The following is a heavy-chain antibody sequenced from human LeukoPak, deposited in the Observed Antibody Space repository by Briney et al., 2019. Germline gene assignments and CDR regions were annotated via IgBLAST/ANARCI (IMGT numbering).Heavy chain of an antibody. V-gene: IGHV3-48*03. CDR3: AKDFPHWYEVPHGMDV. CDR1: GFLFGQYE. J-gene: IGHJ6*02. Sequence: GGSLRLSCAASGFLFGQYEMSWVRQAPGKGMEWIAYISFRAATIYYGDSAEGRFTISRDDAKNSLYLQMNGLRVEDTAIYYCAKDFPHWYEVPHGMDVWGQGTTVTV. D-gene: IGHD1-14*01. CDR2: ISFRAATI.